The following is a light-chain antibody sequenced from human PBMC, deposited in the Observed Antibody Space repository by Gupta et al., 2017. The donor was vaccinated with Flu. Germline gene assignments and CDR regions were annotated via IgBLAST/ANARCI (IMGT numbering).Light chain of an antibody. V-gene: IGLV2-23*01. CDR2: EDT. Sequence: QSALAQPASVSGSPGQSITISCTGTSSDVGSYNLVSWYQQHPGKAPKFLVYEDTKRPSGVSDRFSGSKSGNTASLTISGLQAEDEADYYCFSYASTTTVVFGAGTKLTVL. CDR3: FSYASTTTVV. CDR1: SSDVGSYNL. J-gene: IGLJ1*01.